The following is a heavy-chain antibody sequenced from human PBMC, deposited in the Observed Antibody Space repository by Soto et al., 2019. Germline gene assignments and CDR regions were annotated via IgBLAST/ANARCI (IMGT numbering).Heavy chain of an antibody. V-gene: IGHV3-30-3*01. D-gene: IGHD5-18*01. CDR3: ARDLSTYSYGHRGMDV. CDR2: ISYDGSNK. CDR1: GFTFSSYA. Sequence: GGSLRLSXAASGFTFSSYAMHWVRQAPGKGLEWVAVISYDGSNKYYADSVKGRFTISRDNSKNTLYLQMNSLRAEDTAVYYCARDLSTYSYGHRGMDVWGQGTTVTVSS. J-gene: IGHJ6*02.